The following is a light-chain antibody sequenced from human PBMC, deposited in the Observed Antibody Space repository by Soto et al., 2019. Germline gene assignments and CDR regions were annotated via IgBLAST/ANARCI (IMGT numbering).Light chain of an antibody. J-gene: IGKJ5*01. CDR2: KVS. CDR3: MQGTHWPIT. V-gene: IGKV2-30*02. CDR1: QSLVHSDGIAY. Sequence: EVVMTQSPLSLPVTLRHPASISCRSNQSLVHSDGIAYFSWFQQRPGRSPRRLIYKVSNRDSGVPSRFSGSGSGTDFALKTSRVEADDVGVYYCMQGTHWPITFGQGTRLEI.